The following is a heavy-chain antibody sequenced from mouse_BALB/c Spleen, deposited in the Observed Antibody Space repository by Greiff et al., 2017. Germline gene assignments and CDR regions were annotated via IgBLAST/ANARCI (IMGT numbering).Heavy chain of an antibody. V-gene: IGHV5-12-1*01. CDR1: GFAFSSYD. CDR2: ISSGGGST. J-gene: IGHJ3*01. Sequence: EVKVVESGGGLVKPGGSLKLSCAASGFAFSSYDMSWVRQTPEKRLEWVAYISSGGGSTYYPDTVKGRFTISRDNAKNTLYLQMSSLKSEDTAMYYCARDRYDERFAYWGQGTLVTVSA. CDR3: ARDRYDERFAY. D-gene: IGHD2-14*01.